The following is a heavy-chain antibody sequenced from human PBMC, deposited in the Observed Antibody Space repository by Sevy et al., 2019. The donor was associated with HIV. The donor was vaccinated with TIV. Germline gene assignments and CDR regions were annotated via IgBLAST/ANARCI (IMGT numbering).Heavy chain of an antibody. J-gene: IGHJ2*01. CDR3: ARDRTRSSSWYFDL. Sequence: SETLSLTCTVSGGSISSGGYYWSWIRQHPGKGLEWIGYIYYSGSIYYNPSLKSRVTISVDTSKNQFSLKLSSVTAADTAVYYCARDRTRSSSWYFDLWGRGTLVTVSS. V-gene: IGHV4-31*03. CDR2: IYYSGSI. CDR1: GGSISSGGYY. D-gene: IGHD6-13*01.